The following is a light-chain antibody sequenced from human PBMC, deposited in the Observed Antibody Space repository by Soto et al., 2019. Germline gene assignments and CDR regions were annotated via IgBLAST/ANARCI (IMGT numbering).Light chain of an antibody. Sequence: SYELTQPPSVSVSPGQKASINCSGAALPKKYAYWYQQKPGQAPVLVMYKDTVRSSGIPERFSASSSGTTVTLTISGVQAEDEADYYCQSSDNSNSYVVFGGGTKLTVL. V-gene: IGLV3-25*03. CDR2: KDT. CDR1: ALPKKY. CDR3: QSSDNSNSYVV. J-gene: IGLJ2*01.